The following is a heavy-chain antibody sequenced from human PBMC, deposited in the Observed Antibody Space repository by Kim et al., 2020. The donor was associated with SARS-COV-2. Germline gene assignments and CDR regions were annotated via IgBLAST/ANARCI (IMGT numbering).Heavy chain of an antibody. D-gene: IGHD6-13*01. CDR3: AKDPHSSSWYSRRALPDY. J-gene: IGHJ4*02. CDR1: GFTFSSYA. V-gene: IGHV3-23*01. CDR2: ISGSGGST. Sequence: GGSLRLSCAASGFTFSSYAMSWVRQAPGKGLEWVSAISGSGGSTYYADSVKGRFTISRDNSKNTLYLQMNSLRAEDTAVYYCAKDPHSSSWYSRRALPDYWGQGTLVTVSS.